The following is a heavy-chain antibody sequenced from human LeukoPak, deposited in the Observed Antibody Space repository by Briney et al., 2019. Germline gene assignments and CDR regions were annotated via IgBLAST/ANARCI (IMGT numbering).Heavy chain of an antibody. CDR2: IKQDGSEK. J-gene: IGHJ5*02. CDR3: AGRGSSWSNTGFDP. Sequence: GGSLRLSCAASGFTFSSYWMSWVRQAPGKGLEWVANIKQDGSEKYYVDSVKGRFTISRDNAKNSLYLQMNSLRAEDTAVYYCAGRGSSWSNTGFDPGGRGTRVTVSS. D-gene: IGHD6-13*01. CDR1: GFTFSSYW. V-gene: IGHV3-7*01.